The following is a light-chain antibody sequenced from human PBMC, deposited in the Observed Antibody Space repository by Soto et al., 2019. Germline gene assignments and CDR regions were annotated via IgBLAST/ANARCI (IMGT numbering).Light chain of an antibody. V-gene: IGLV2-14*01. Sequence: QSALAEPASLSGALRQAITISCTGTSSDVCGYNHVSWYQQHPGKAPKLIIYEVRNRPSGVSNRPSGSKSGNTASLTISGLQADEEADSYCCSYTSRGIRVFGGGTKVTVL. CDR2: EVR. CDR3: CSYTSRGIRV. CDR1: SSDVCGYNH. J-gene: IGLJ3*02.